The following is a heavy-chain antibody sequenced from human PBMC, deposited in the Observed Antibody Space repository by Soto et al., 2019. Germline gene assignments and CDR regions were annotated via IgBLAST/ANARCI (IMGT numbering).Heavy chain of an antibody. CDR3: AKDRSSWNNWFDP. CDR1: GFTFSSYG. CDR2: ISYDGSNK. J-gene: IGHJ5*02. V-gene: IGHV3-30*18. Sequence: GGSLRLSCAASGFTFSSYGMHWVRQAPGKGLEWVAVISYDGSNKYYADSGKGRFTISRDNSKNTLYLQMNSLRAEDTAVYYCAKDRSSWNNWFDPWGQGTLVTVSS. D-gene: IGHD6-13*01.